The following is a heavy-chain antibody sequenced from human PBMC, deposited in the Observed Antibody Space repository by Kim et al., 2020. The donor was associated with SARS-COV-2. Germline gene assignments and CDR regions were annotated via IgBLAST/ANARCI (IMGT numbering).Heavy chain of an antibody. D-gene: IGHD2-15*01. CDR1: GFTFSSYG. V-gene: IGHV3-23*01. J-gene: IGHJ4*02. CDR3: AKRHTSAASQCFDY. CDR2: IAATGDYT. Sequence: GGSLRLSCAASGFTFSSYGMPWVRQAPGKGLEWVSAIAATGDYTFYADSVKGLFTISRDRTKDTLFLQMNILAAEDTAVYYCAKRHTSAASQCFDYWGQGTMVTVSS.